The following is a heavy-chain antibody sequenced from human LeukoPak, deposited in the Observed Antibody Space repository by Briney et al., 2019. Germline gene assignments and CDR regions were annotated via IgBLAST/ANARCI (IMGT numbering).Heavy chain of an antibody. CDR1: GFTISSYS. D-gene: IGHD5-18*01. J-gene: IGHJ4*02. CDR2: ISSSSSTI. CDR3: ARDLRGYGDS. V-gene: IGHV3-48*01. Sequence: GGSLRLSCAASGFTISSYSMNWVRQAPGKGLAWASYISSSSSTIYYADSVKGRFTISRDNAKNSLYLQMNSLRAEDTAVYYCARDLRGYGDSWGQGTLVTVSP.